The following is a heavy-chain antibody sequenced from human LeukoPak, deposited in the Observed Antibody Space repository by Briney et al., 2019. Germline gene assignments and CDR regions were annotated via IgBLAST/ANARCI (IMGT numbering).Heavy chain of an antibody. CDR1: GYTFTGYY. V-gene: IGHV1-2*02. J-gene: IGHJ4*02. CDR3: ARGEIIVGATTGDVDY. CDR2: INPNSGGT. Sequence: ASVKVSCKASGYTFTGYYMHWVRQAPGQGLEWMGWINPNSGGTNYAQKFQGRVTMTRDTSISTAYMELSRLRSDDTAVYYCARGEIIVGATTGDVDYWAREPWSPSPQ. D-gene: IGHD1-26*01.